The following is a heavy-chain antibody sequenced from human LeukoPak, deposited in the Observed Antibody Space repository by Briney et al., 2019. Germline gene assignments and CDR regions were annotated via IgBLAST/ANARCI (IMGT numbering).Heavy chain of an antibody. D-gene: IGHD3-22*01. V-gene: IGHV1-69*13. CDR1: GGTFISYV. CDR2: IIAIFGRA. CDR3: ARELRYYDSSGYYYGY. Sequence: ASVTVSCKASGGTFISYVISWVGQTPGQGIEWMGGIIAIFGRANYAQKFQSRVTITADESTSTAYMELSSLRSEDTAVYYCARELRYYDSSGYYYGYWGQGTLVTVSS. J-gene: IGHJ4*02.